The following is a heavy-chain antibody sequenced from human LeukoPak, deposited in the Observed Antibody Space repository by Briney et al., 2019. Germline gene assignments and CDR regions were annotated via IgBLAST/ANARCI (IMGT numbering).Heavy chain of an antibody. CDR3: ARDLLSSGWYGGFDY. V-gene: IGHV4-4*07. CDR2: IYTSGST. Sequence: SETLSLTCTVSGGSISSYYWSLIRQPAGKGLEWIGRIYTSGSTNYNPSLKSRVTMSVDTSKNQFSLKLSSVTAADTAVYYCARDLLSSGWYGGFDYWGQGTLVTVSS. J-gene: IGHJ4*02. CDR1: GGSISSYY. D-gene: IGHD6-19*01.